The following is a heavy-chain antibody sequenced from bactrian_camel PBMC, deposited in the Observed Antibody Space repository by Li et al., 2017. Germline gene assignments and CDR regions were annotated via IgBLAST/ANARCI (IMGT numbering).Heavy chain of an antibody. CDR3: RIGGLTAKQALSTPTAS. J-gene: IGHJ4*01. D-gene: IGHD3*01. V-gene: IGHV3S57*01. CDR1: GYTYINYC. CDR2: IDSDGST. Sequence: VQLVESGGGSVQAGGSLRLACAVSGYTYINYCMGWFRQAPGKEREGVAAIDSDGSTSYTDSVKGRFTISKDNAKNTLYLQLNSLKTEDTAMYYCRIGGLTAKQALSTPTASRGQGTQVTVS.